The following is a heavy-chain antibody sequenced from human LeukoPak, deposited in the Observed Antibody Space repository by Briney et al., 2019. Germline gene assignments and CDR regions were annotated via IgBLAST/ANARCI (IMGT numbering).Heavy chain of an antibody. CDR2: ISSSGSFI. D-gene: IGHD3-10*01. Sequence: GGSLRLSCAASGFTFSSYSMNWVRQAPGEGLEWVSSISSSGSFIYYADSVKGRFTISRDNSKNTLFLQMNSLRAEDTAVYYCAKWPDYGSGSSLDYWGQGTLVTVSS. CDR3: AKWPDYGSGSSLDY. J-gene: IGHJ4*02. CDR1: GFTFSSYS. V-gene: IGHV3-21*04.